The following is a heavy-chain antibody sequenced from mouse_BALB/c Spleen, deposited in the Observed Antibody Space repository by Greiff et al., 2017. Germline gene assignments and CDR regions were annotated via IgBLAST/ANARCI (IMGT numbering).Heavy chain of an antibody. CDR3: ARGDYDYAMDY. CDR1: GFTFSSYG. V-gene: IGHV5-17*02. CDR2: ISSGSSTI. D-gene: IGHD2-4*01. Sequence: EVLLVESGGGLVQPGGSRKLSCAASGFTFSSYGMHWVRQAPEKGLEWVGYISSGSSTIYYADTVKGRFTISRDNPTNTLFLQMTSLTSEDTAMYYCARGDYDYAMDYWGQGTSVTVSA. J-gene: IGHJ4*01.